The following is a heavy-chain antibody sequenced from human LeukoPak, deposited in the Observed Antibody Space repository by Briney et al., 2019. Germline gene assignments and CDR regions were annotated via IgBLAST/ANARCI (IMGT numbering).Heavy chain of an antibody. CDR1: GFTVSSNY. CDR3: AKLGKTENHYGSGRFSYYYYMDV. CDR2: IYSGGST. V-gene: IGHV3-66*02. J-gene: IGHJ6*03. Sequence: GGSLRLSCAASGFTVSSNYMSWARQAPGKGLEWVSVIYSGGSTYYADSVKGRFTISRDNSKNTLYLQMNSLRAEDTAVYYCAKLGKTENHYGSGRFSYYYYMDVWGKGTTVTISS. D-gene: IGHD3-10*01.